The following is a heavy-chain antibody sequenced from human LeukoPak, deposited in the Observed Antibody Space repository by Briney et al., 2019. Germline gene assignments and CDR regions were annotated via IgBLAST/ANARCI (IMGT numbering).Heavy chain of an antibody. J-gene: IGHJ2*01. CDR1: GYIFTSYW. Sequence: GESLKISCKGSGYIFTSYWIGWVRQMPGKGLEWMGIIYPGDSDTKYSPSFQGQVTISADKSTSTAYLQWSSLKASDTAIYYCARRATNEYFDLWGRGTLVTVSS. CDR3: ARRATNEYFDL. CDR2: IYPGDSDT. V-gene: IGHV5-51*01. D-gene: IGHD1-1*01.